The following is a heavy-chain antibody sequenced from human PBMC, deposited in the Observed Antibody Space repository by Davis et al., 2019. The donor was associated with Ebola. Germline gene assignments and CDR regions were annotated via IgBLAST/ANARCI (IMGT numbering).Heavy chain of an antibody. CDR1: GFTFRTYS. Sequence: GESLKISCAASGFTFRTYSMNWVRQAPGKGLEWVSYISGNMAEIYYADSVKGRFTISRSNAKNSLYLQMNNLRDEDTADYYCARDYNYSFDYWGQGALVTVSS. CDR3: ARDYNYSFDY. J-gene: IGHJ4*02. CDR2: ISGNMAEI. D-gene: IGHD5-24*01. V-gene: IGHV3-48*02.